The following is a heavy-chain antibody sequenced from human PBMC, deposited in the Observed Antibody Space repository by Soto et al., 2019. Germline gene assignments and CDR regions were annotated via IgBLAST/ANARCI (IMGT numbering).Heavy chain of an antibody. CDR3: AKVSLDGSGGSRVRLPLDY. V-gene: IGHV3-23*01. D-gene: IGHD2-15*01. CDR2: ISASGGST. Sequence: GGSLRLSCAASGFTFRTYAMSWFRQAPGKGPEWVSGISASGGSTYYADSVKGRFTISRDNSKNTLYLQMSSLRAEDTAVYHCAKVSLDGSGGSRVRLPLDYWGEGALVTVSS. J-gene: IGHJ4*02. CDR1: GFTFRTYA.